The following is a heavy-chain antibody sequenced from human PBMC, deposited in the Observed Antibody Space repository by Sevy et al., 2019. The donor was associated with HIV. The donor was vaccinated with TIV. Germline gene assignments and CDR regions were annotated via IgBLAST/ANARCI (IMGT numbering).Heavy chain of an antibody. Sequence: GGSLRLSCAASGLSFSNAWMAWARQAPGKGLEWVGRIRSETGGGTTDFAAFAKGKFTISRDDPKNTLYLQMNSLKTEDTAVYYCAIDHRRDGMIVVPFEKWGLGTLVTVSS. CDR1: GLSFSNAW. CDR2: IRSETGGGTT. CDR3: AIDHRRDGMIVVPFEK. V-gene: IGHV3-15*01. J-gene: IGHJ4*02. D-gene: IGHD3-22*01.